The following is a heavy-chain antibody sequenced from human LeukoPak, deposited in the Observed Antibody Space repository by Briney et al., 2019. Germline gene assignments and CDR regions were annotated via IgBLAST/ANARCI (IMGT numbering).Heavy chain of an antibody. V-gene: IGHV3-21*06. CDR3: AREVRVTTVLDY. J-gene: IGHJ4*02. D-gene: IGHD4-17*01. Sequence: GGSLRLSCAASGFTFSRYRMNWVRQAPGKGLEWVSSIRSSSSYIYYADAVNGRFTISRHTAKHSLFLQTNSLRAEHTAVYYCAREVRVTTVLDYWGQGTQVTVFS. CDR2: IRSSSSYI. CDR1: GFTFSRYR.